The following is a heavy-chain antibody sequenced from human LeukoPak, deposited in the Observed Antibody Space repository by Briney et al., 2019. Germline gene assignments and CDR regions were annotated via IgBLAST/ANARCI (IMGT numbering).Heavy chain of an antibody. CDR2: MNPNSGNT. V-gene: IGHV1-8*01. CDR3: AALEQWLVGDWYFDL. D-gene: IGHD6-19*01. Sequence: ASVKVSCKASGYTFTSYDNNWVRQATGQGLEWMGWMNPNSGNTGYAQKFQGRVTMTRNTSISTAYMELSSLRSEDTAVYYCAALEQWLVGDWYFDLWGRGTLVTVSS. J-gene: IGHJ2*01. CDR1: GYTFTSYD.